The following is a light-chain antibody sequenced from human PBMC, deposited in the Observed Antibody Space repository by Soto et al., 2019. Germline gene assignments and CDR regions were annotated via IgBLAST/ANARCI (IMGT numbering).Light chain of an antibody. CDR2: DVS. CDR3: ASHAGSSAV. Sequence: QSALTQPPSASGSPGQSVTISCTGTSSDVGGYNYVSWYQQHPGKAPKVIIYDVSKRPSGVPDRFSGSKSGNTASLTVSGLQTEDDADYYCASHAGSSAVVGGGTKLTVL. CDR1: SSDVGGYNY. J-gene: IGLJ2*01. V-gene: IGLV2-8*01.